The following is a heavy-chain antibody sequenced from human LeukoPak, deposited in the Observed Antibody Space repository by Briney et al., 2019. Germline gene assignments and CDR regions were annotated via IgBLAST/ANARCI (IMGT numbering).Heavy chain of an antibody. J-gene: IGHJ4*02. CDR3: TATLPN. D-gene: IGHD2/OR15-2a*01. Sequence: PGGSLRLSCAASGFTVSNVWMSWVRPAPGKGLEWVGLIYSKTVGGTTDYAAPVKGRFTISRDDSKNTLYLQMNSLKTEDTGVYYCTATLPNWGQGALVTVSS. V-gene: IGHV3-15*01. CDR1: GFTVSNVW. CDR2: IYSKTVGGTT.